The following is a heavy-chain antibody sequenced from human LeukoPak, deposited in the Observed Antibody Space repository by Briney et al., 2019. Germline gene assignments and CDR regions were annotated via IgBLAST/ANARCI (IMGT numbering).Heavy chain of an antibody. V-gene: IGHV1-18*04. CDR1: GYTFTSYG. J-gene: IGHJ4*02. Sequence: GASVKVSCKASGYTFTSYGISWVRQAPGQGLEWMGWISAYSGNTNYAQKLQGRVTMTTDTSTSTAYMELRSLRSDDTAVYYCARVRGGYCSSTSCYLGYWGQGTLVTVSS. D-gene: IGHD2-2*01. CDR3: ARVRGGYCSSTSCYLGY. CDR2: ISAYSGNT.